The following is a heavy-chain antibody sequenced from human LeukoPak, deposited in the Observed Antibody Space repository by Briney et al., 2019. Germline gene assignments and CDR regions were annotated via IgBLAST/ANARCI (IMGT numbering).Heavy chain of an antibody. Sequence: GGSLRLSCAASGFTFSNYGIHWVRQAPGKGLEWVSIISYDGSNKYYADSVRGRFTISRDNSKNTLYLQMNSLRAEDTAVYYCAKGSAAHSNYYFYTLDVWGQGTTVTVSS. V-gene: IGHV3-30*18. J-gene: IGHJ6*02. D-gene: IGHD2-15*01. CDR3: AKGSAAHSNYYFYTLDV. CDR1: GFTFSNYG. CDR2: ISYDGSNK.